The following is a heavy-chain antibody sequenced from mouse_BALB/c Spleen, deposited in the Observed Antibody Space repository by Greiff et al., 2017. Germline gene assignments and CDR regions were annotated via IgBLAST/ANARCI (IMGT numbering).Heavy chain of an antibody. CDR3: TIWDGYDVLAY. CDR2: INPSNGGT. V-gene: IGHV1S16*01. CDR1: GFTFTSYC. D-gene: IGHD2-2*01. Sequence: QVQLQQPGAELVKPGASVKLSCTASGFTFTSYCMHWVKLRPLQGFEWIGAINPSNGGTNYNEKFKRKATLTVDKSSSTAYMQLSSLTSEDSAVYYCTIWDGYDVLAYWGQGTLVTVSA. J-gene: IGHJ3*01.